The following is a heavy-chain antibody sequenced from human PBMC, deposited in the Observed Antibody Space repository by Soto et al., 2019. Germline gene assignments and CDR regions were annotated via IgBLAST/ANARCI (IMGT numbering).Heavy chain of an antibody. J-gene: IGHJ4*02. CDR2: ISADGSDK. V-gene: IGHV3-30*18. CDR3: AQGTAVAGQHFAN. D-gene: IGHD6-13*01. CDR1: GFTFSDFG. Sequence: QVQLVKSGGGVVQPERSLRLSCATAGFTFSDFGMHWVRQAPGKGLEWVAAISADGSDKYYPGSVQGRFTISRDNTKNALYLQMNSLRTGDTAIYCCAQGTAVAGQHFANWGQGTLVTVSS.